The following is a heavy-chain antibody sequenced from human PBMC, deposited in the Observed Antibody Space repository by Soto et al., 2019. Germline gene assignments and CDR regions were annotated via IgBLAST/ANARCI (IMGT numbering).Heavy chain of an antibody. CDR1: GFMFSGSA. CDR2: TSGSGDKT. CDR3: AKEGTGSRGPFVDY. J-gene: IGHJ4*02. V-gene: IGHV3-23*01. Sequence: PGGCLRLSCAVAGFMFSGSAMSWVRQAPGQGLEWVSATSGSGDKTWYADSVKGRFTISRDNSRNSLYPQMNSLRPEDTAVYYCAKEGTGSRGPFVDYWGQGTLVTVSS. D-gene: IGHD1-1*01.